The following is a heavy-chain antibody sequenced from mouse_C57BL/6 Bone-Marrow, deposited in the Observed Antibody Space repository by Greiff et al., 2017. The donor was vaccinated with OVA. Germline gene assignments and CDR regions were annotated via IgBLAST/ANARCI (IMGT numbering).Heavy chain of an antibody. CDR2: SSNKANDSTT. J-gene: IGHJ1*03. CDR3: ARDAGYYGSGPYWYFDV. D-gene: IGHD1-1*01. CDR1: GFTFSDFY. Sequence: DVMLVESGGGLVQSGRSLRLSCATSGFTFSDFYMEWVRQAPGKGLEWIAASSNKANDSTTEYSASVKGRFTVSRSTSQTILYLQMNALRAEDTAIYYCARDAGYYGSGPYWYFDVWGTGTTVTVS. V-gene: IGHV7-1*01.